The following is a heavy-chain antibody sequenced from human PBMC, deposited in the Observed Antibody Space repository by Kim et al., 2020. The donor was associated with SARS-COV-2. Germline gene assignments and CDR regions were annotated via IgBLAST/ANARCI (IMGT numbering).Heavy chain of an antibody. D-gene: IGHD4-17*01. J-gene: IGHJ4*02. CDR2: ISGSGTRT. Sequence: GGSLRLSCAASGFTFSRYAMSWVRQAPGEGLEWVSGISGSGTRTYYGDSVKGRCSISRDNARNTLTLQMNSLRAEDTAVYYCAKDSGDDFGDKLDCWGQGTLVTVSS. V-gene: IGHV3-23*02. CDR1: GFTFSRYA. CDR3: AKDSGDDFGDKLDC.